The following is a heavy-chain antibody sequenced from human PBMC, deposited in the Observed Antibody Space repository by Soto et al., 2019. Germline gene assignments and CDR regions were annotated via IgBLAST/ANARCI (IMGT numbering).Heavy chain of an antibody. Sequence: GSPRLSFAAPEFTFSSNYMSWVRQAPGKGLEWASSISASGRSLFYADAVKGRFTISRDNSKNTLYLQMSSLTAEDTAVYYCAKGTNKLDYWGQGTLVTVSS. V-gene: IGHV3-23*01. CDR3: AKGTNKLDY. CDR1: EFTFSSNY. J-gene: IGHJ4*02. CDR2: ISASGRSL.